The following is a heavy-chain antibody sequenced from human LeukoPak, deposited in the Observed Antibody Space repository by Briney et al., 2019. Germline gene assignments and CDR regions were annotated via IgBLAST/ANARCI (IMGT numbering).Heavy chain of an antibody. CDR2: IIPIFGTA. Sequence: SVKVSCKASGGTFSSYAISWVRQAPGQGLEWMGGIIPIFGTANYAQKFQGRVTITTDESTSTAYMELISLRSEDTAVYYCGRALSVDTAMVNRIYYYYYYMDVWGKGTTVTVSS. CDR3: GRALSVDTAMVNRIYYYYYYMDV. J-gene: IGHJ6*03. V-gene: IGHV1-69*05. CDR1: GGTFSSYA. D-gene: IGHD5-18*01.